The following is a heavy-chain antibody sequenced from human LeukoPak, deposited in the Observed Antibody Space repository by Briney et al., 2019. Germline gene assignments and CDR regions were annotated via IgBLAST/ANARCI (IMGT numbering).Heavy chain of an antibody. CDR2: INSDSGGT. CDR1: GYTFTGDS. Sequence: ASVKVSCKASGYTFTGDSIHWVRQAPGQGLEWMGWINSDSGGTNYARKFQGRVTMTRDTSISTAYMELSSLRSDDTAVFYCARGNIATRRGENWFDPWGQGTLVTVSS. D-gene: IGHD6-6*01. V-gene: IGHV1-2*02. J-gene: IGHJ5*02. CDR3: ARGNIATRRGENWFDP.